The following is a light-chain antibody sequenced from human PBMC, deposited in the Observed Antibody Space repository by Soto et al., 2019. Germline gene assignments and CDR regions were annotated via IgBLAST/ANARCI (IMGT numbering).Light chain of an antibody. V-gene: IGKV3-15*01. J-gene: IGKJ4*01. CDR3: QQYNNWPPLT. CDR2: DAS. CDR1: QSVSSN. Sequence: ETVMTQSPATLSVSPGERATLSCRASQSVSSNLAWYQQKPGRAPRLLIYDASTRATGIPARFSGSGSGTEFTLTISSLQSEDFAVYYCQQYNNWPPLTFGGGTKVDIK.